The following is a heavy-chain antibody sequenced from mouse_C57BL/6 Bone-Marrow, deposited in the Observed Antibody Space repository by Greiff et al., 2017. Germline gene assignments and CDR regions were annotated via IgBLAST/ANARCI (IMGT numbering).Heavy chain of an antibody. J-gene: IGHJ3*01. CDR1: GYTFTSYN. Sequence: LQESGAELVRPGASVKMSCKASGYTFTSYNMHWVKQTPRQGLERIGAIYPGNGDTSYNQKFKGKATLTVDKSSSTAYMQLSSLTSEDSAVYFCARWHWDGDWFAYWGQGTLVTVSA. D-gene: IGHD4-1*01. CDR3: ARWHWDGDWFAY. V-gene: IGHV1-12*01. CDR2: IYPGNGDT.